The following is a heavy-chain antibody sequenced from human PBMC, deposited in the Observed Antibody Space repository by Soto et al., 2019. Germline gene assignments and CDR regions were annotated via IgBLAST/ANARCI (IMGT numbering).Heavy chain of an antibody. Sequence: EVQLVESGGGLVKPGGSLRLSCAASGFTFSSYSMNWVRQAPGKGLEWVSSISSSSSYIYYADSVKGRFTISRDNAKNSLYLQMNSLRAEDTAVYYCARDESYSSSWYYFDYWGQGTLVTVSS. CDR3: ARDESYSSSWYYFDY. J-gene: IGHJ4*02. D-gene: IGHD6-13*01. V-gene: IGHV3-21*01. CDR1: GFTFSSYS. CDR2: ISSSSSYI.